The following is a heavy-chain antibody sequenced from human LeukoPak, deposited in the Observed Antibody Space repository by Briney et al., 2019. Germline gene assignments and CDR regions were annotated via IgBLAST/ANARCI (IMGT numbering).Heavy chain of an antibody. Sequence: GGSLRLSCAASGFTFSDYYMSWVRQAPGMGLEWVANIKQDGSEKYYVDSVKGRFTISRDNAKNSLYLQMNSLRAEDTAVYYCARKFSSSWYKFAFDIWGQGTMVTVSS. CDR2: IKQDGSEK. CDR3: ARKFSSSWYKFAFDI. D-gene: IGHD6-13*01. CDR1: GFTFSDYY. J-gene: IGHJ3*02. V-gene: IGHV3-7*01.